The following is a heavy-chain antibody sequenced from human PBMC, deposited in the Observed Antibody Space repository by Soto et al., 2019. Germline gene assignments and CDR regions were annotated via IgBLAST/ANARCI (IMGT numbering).Heavy chain of an antibody. CDR1: GGTSSNFV. D-gene: IGHD3-9*01. J-gene: IGHJ6*02. CDR2: ILPMFGAV. Sequence: QLQLVQSGAEVKKSGSSVKVSCKASGGTSSNFVITWVRQVPGQGLEWLGGILPMFGAVKYAQKFQDRLTITADRSTNTAAMELGSLTSDDTAVYYCARXXXXXXXRGDSYYHTMDVWGHGTTVTVS. V-gene: IGHV1-69*06. CDR3: ARXXXXXXXRGDSYYHTMDV.